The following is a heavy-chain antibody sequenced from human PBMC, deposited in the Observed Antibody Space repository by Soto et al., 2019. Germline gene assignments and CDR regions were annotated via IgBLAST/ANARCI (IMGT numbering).Heavy chain of an antibody. CDR2: LNPNSGDT. V-gene: IGHV1-8*01. CDR1: GYTFSSYD. CDR3: ATSGGGWYLY. Sequence: QVQLVQSGAEVKKPGASVKVSCKASGYTFSSYDINWVRQATGQGLEWMGWLNPNSGDTGYAQKFXGXAXLXRNTSINTAYIELRSLTSDDTAVDYCATSGGGWYLYWGQGTLVTVSS. J-gene: IGHJ4*02. D-gene: IGHD6-19*01.